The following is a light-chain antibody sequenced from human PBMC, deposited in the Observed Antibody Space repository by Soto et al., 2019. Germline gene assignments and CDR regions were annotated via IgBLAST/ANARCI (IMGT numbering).Light chain of an antibody. V-gene: IGKV3-20*01. CDR1: QSVSNNY. CDR3: QQSGSSPLT. CDR2: GAS. J-gene: IGKJ4*01. Sequence: EIVLTQSPGTLSLSPGERAALSCRASQSVSNNYVAWYQQRPGQAPRLLIYGASKRATGIPDRFSGSGSATDFTLTISSLEPEDFAVYFCQQSGSSPLTFGGGTNVEIK.